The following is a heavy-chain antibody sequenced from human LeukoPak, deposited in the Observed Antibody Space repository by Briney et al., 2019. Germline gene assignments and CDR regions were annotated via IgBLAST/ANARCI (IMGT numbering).Heavy chain of an antibody. Sequence: PSETLSLTCTVSGGSISSGSYYWSWIRQPAGKGLEWIGRIYTSGSTNYNPYLKSRVTISVDTSKNQFSLKLSSVTAADTAVYYCAREGDCGGDCYLNWFDPWGQGTLVTVSS. CDR3: AREGDCGGDCYLNWFDP. D-gene: IGHD2-21*02. J-gene: IGHJ5*02. CDR1: GGSISSGSYY. V-gene: IGHV4-61*02. CDR2: IYTSGST.